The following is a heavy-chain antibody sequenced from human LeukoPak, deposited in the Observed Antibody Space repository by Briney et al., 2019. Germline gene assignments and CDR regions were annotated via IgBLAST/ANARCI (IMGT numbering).Heavy chain of an antibody. Sequence: GGSLRLSCAASGFTVSSNYMSWVRQAPGKGLEWVSVIYSGGSTYYADSVKGRFTVSRDNSKNTLYHQMNSLRAEDTAVYYCARDDPYSGYDDYWGQGTLVTVSS. D-gene: IGHD5-12*01. CDR3: ARDDPYSGYDDY. CDR1: GFTVSSNY. CDR2: IYSGGST. J-gene: IGHJ4*02. V-gene: IGHV3-66*01.